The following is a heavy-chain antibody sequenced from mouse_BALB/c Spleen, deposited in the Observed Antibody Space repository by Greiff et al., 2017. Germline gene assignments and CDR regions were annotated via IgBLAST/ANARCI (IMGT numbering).Heavy chain of an antibody. CDR2: IYPGGGYT. Sequence: VQLQQSGPGLVRPGTSVKISCKASASTFPNYWLGWVKQRPGHGLEWIGDIYPGGGYTNNNEKFKGKATLTADTSSSTAYMQLSSLTSEDSAVYFCARRWSYYAMDYWGQGTSVTVSS. CDR3: ARRWSYYAMDY. CDR1: ASTFPNYW. J-gene: IGHJ4*01. V-gene: IGHV1-63*02. D-gene: IGHD1-1*02.